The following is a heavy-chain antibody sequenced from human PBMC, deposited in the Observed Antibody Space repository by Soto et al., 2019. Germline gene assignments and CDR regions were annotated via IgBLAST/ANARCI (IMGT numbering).Heavy chain of an antibody. CDR1: GFTFSSYG. CDR3: AKETKQQLVPDAFDI. V-gene: IGHV3-30*18. CDR2: ISYDGSNK. D-gene: IGHD6-13*01. J-gene: IGHJ3*02. Sequence: GGSLRLSCAASGFTFSSYGMHWVRQAPGKGLEWVAVISYDGSNKYYADSVKGRFTISRDNSKNTLYLQMNSLRAEDTAVYYCAKETKQQLVPDAFDIWGQGTMVTVSS.